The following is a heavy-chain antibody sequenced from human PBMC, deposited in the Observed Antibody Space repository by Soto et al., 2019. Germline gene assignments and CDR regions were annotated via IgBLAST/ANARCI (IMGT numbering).Heavy chain of an antibody. J-gene: IGHJ4*02. V-gene: IGHV3-66*01. D-gene: IGHD5-12*01. CDR3: ARVLPGYRDFEDYFDY. CDR1: GFTVSSNY. Sequence: PGGSLRLSCAASGFTVSSNYMNWVRQAPGKGLEWVSVIYSGGSTNYADSVKGRFTISRDNSKNTLYLQMNSLRAGDTAVYYCARVLPGYRDFEDYFDYWGQGALVTVSS. CDR2: IYSGGST.